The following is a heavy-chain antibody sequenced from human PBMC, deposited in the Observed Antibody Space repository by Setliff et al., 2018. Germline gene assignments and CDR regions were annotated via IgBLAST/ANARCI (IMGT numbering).Heavy chain of an antibody. CDR2: INPHSGGT. D-gene: IGHD3-22*01. CDR3: ARAWYDNSGYYYENYYYFMDV. Sequence: ASVKVSCKASGYSFTDYYIHWVRQAPGQGLEWVGWINPHSGGTTFARKFQGRVTMTRDTSISTAHMELSSLRSDDTAVYYCARAWYDNSGYYYENYYYFMDVWGKGATVTVSS. J-gene: IGHJ6*03. CDR1: GYSFTDYY. V-gene: IGHV1-2*02.